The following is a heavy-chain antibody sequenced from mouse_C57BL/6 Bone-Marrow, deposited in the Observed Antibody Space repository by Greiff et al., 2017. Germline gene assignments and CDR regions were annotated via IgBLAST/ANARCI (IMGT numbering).Heavy chain of an antibody. J-gene: IGHJ2*01. Sequence: VQLQQPGAELVKPGASVKMSCKASGYTFTSYWITWVKQRPGQGLEWIGDIYPGSGSTNYNEKFKSKATLTVDTSSSTAYMQLSSLTSDDSAVYYCARRGIWYYDSLDYWGQGTTLTVSS. D-gene: IGHD1-1*01. CDR1: GYTFTSYW. V-gene: IGHV1-55*01. CDR2: IYPGSGST. CDR3: ARRGIWYYDSLDY.